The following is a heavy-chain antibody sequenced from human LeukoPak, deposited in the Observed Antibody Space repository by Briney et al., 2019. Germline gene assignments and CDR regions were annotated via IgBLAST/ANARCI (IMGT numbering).Heavy chain of an antibody. CDR2: IIPIFGTA. D-gene: IGHD3-22*01. V-gene: IGHV1-69*13. J-gene: IGHJ4*02. Sequence: RASVKVSCKASGGTFSSYAISWVRQAPGQGLEWMGGIIPIFGTANYAQKFQGRVTITADESTSTAYMELSSLRSEDTAVYYCATGGINHFDSSGYYNFWGQGTLVTVSS. CDR3: ATGGINHFDSSGYYNF. CDR1: GGTFSSYA.